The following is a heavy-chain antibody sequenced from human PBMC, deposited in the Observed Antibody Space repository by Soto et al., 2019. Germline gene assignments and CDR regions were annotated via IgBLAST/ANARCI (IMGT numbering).Heavy chain of an antibody. Sequence: VHLVQSGAEVRKPGSSVNVSCKASGGTFTNYIITWVRQAPGQGLEWMGDNIPIFGTTNYAQKFQDRLTMTADKSTTTAYMELTGLRFEDTAVYFCARVSYGDYGLDFWGQGTLVTVSS. CDR3: ARVSYGDYGLDF. V-gene: IGHV1-69*06. D-gene: IGHD4-17*01. J-gene: IGHJ4*01. CDR2: NIPIFGTT. CDR1: GGTFTNYI.